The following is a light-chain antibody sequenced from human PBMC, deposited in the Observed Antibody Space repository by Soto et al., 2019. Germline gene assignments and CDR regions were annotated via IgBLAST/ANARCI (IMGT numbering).Light chain of an antibody. Sequence: ALTQPASVSGSPGQSITISCTGTSSDVGSYNLVSWYQQNPGKAPKLMIYEGSKRPSGVSNRFSGSKSGNTASLTISGLQAEDEADYSCCSYAGSSTFGVVFGGGTKLAVL. V-gene: IGLV2-23*03. CDR3: CSYAGSSTFGVV. CDR2: EGS. J-gene: IGLJ2*01. CDR1: SSDVGSYNL.